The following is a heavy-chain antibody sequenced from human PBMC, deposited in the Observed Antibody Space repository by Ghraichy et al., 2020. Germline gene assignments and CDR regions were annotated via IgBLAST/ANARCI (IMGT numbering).Heavy chain of an antibody. CDR3: ARRARFLEWSYFDY. CDR1: GGSIRSYY. Sequence: SETLSLTCTVSGGSIRSYYWSWIRQPPGKGLGWIGYIYYSGSTNYNPSLKSRVTISVDTSKNQFSLNLSSVTAADTAVYYCARRARFLEWSYFDYWGQGTLVTVSS. CDR2: IYYSGST. J-gene: IGHJ4*02. D-gene: IGHD3-3*01. V-gene: IGHV4-59*01.